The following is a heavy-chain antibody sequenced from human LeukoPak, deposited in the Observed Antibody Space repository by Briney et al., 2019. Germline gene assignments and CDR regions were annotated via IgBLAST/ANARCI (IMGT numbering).Heavy chain of an antibody. CDR1: GASTRSYY. J-gene: IGHJ5*02. CDR3: AREIDYGDYGWFDP. CDR2: IYYSGST. V-gene: IGHV4-59*01. D-gene: IGHD4-17*01. Sequence: RPSETLSLTCTVSGASTRSYYWSWIRQPPGKGLEWIGYIYYSGSTNYNPSLKSRVTISLDTSKNQFSLKLTSVTAADTAVYYCAREIDYGDYGWFDPWGQGTLVTVSS.